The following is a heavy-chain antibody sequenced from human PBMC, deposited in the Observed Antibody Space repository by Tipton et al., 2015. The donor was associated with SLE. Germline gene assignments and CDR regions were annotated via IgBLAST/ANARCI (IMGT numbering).Heavy chain of an antibody. Sequence: LRLSCATSGFTFWSHDMGWVRQAPGKGLEWIGYISYSETTNYNPSLKSRVTISVDTSKNQFSLKLRSVTAADTAVYYCAGAWQGYCSGGTCYVLDYWGQGTLVTVSS. D-gene: IGHD2-15*01. V-gene: IGHV4-59*11. CDR2: ISYSETT. CDR3: AGAWQGYCSGGTCYVLDY. CDR1: GFTFWSHD. J-gene: IGHJ4*02.